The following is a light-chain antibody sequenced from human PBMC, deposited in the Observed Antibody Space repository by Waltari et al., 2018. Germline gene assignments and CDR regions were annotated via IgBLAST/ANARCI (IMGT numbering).Light chain of an antibody. J-gene: IGLJ1*01. CDR2: YDS. CDR3: QVWHAAIDPGV. CDR1: NIGSYS. Sequence: SYVLTQPPSVSVAPGETARITCGGDNIGSYSVHWYQQKPGQAPVLVLRYDSDRTSGSPERFSGSNSANTATLTISRVEAGDEANYYCQVWHAAIDPGVFGTGTEVTV. V-gene: IGLV3-21*04.